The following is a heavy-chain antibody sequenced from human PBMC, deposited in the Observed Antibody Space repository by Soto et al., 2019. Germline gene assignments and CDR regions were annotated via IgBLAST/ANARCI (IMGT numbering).Heavy chain of an antibody. Sequence: QLQMQEPGPGLVKPSETLSLTCTVSDGSISTSSYYWGWIRQSPGKGLEWIGTIFYTGRTYYNPSLESRVTLSVXTXKXXFSLHLTSVPAADTAMYYCTRHHPHHYDSSGYFDYWGQGTLVTVSS. CDR2: IFYTGRT. J-gene: IGHJ4*02. CDR3: TRHHPHHYDSSGYFDY. V-gene: IGHV4-39*01. D-gene: IGHD3-22*01. CDR1: DGSISTSSYY.